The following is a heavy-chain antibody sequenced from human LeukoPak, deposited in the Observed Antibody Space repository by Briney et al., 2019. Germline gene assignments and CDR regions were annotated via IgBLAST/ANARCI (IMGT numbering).Heavy chain of an antibody. Sequence: SETLSLTCAVSGGSISSRNWWSWVRPPPGKGLEWIGEIYHSGSTHYNPSLKNRPTNSVDNHKHKFSLELCAVTTADTAVYYCARLQERITVVRGVDWFDPWGQGTLVTVSP. D-gene: IGHD3-10*01. CDR1: GGSISSRNW. J-gene: IGHJ5*02. CDR3: ARLQERITVVRGVDWFDP. CDR2: IYHSGST. V-gene: IGHV4-4*02.